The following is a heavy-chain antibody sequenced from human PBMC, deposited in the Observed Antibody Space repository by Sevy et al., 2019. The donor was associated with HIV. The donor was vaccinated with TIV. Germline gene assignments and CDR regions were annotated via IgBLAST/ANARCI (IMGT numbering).Heavy chain of an antibody. V-gene: IGHV3-33*01. CDR2: IWYDGKNA. Sequence: GGSLRLSCAASGFTFSSFGMYWARQAPGEGLEWVAIIWYDGKNALYADSVKGGFTISRDNSKNTLYLQMNSLGAEDTAVYYCARDLEEWELRYLGYWGQGTLVTVSS. J-gene: IGHJ4*02. D-gene: IGHD1-26*01. CDR1: GFTFSSFG. CDR3: ARDLEEWELRYLGY.